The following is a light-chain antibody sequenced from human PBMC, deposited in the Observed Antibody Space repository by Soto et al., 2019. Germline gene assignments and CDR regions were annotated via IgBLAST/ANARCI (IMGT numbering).Light chain of an antibody. CDR2: AAS. CDR1: QTISSY. CDR3: QQSYNTRA. V-gene: IGKV1-39*01. J-gene: IGKJ2*01. Sequence: DIQMTQSPSSLSASVGDRVTITCRASQTISSYLNWYQQKPGKAPKLLIYAASSLQSGVPSRFRGSGSGTDFTLTISSLQPEDFATYYCQQSYNTRAFGQGTKLEIK.